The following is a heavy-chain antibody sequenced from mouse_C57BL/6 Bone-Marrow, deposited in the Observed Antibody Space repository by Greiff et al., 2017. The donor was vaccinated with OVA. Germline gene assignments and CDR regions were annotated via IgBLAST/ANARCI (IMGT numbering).Heavy chain of an antibody. D-gene: IGHD1-3*01. CDR1: GYTFTSYW. V-gene: IGHV1-69*01. CDR3: ESESSRGFAY. J-gene: IGHJ3*01. CDR2: IDPSDSYT. Sequence: QVQLQQPGAELVMPGASVKLSCKASGYTFTSYWMHWVKQRPGQGLEWIGEIDPSDSYTNYHQKFKGKSTLTVDKSSSTAYMQLSSLTSEDSTIDYCESESSRGFAYWGQGTLVTVSA.